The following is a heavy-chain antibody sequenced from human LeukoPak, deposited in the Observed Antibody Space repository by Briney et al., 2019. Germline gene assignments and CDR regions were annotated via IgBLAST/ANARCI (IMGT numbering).Heavy chain of an antibody. V-gene: IGHV4-59*08. CDR3: ARLTGIAAAGIEY. J-gene: IGHJ4*02. Sequence: SETLSLTCTVSGGSISSYYRSWIRQPPGKGLEWIGYIYYSGSTNYNPSLKSRVTISVDTSKNQFSLKLSSVTAADTAVYYCARLTGIAAAGIEYWGQGTLVTVSS. D-gene: IGHD6-13*01. CDR2: IYYSGST. CDR1: GGSISSYY.